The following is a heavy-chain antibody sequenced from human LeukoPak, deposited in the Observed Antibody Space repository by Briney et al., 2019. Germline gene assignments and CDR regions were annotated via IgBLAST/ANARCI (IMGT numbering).Heavy chain of an antibody. J-gene: IGHJ6*02. CDR2: MNPNRGNT. CDR1: GYTFTSYG. V-gene: IGHV1-8*02. D-gene: IGHD6-13*01. CDR3: AKDSSSWPYYYGMDV. Sequence: GASVKVSCKASGYTFTSYGISWVRQAPGQGLEWMGWMNPNRGNTGYAQKFQGRVTMTRNTSISTAYMELSSLRSEDTAVYYCAKDSSSWPYYYGMDVWGQGTTVTVSS.